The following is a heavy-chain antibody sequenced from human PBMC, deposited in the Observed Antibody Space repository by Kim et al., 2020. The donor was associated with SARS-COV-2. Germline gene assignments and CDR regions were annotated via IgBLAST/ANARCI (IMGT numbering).Heavy chain of an antibody. D-gene: IGHD2-2*01. CDR2: ISYDGSNK. CDR3: ARDLAVVVPAPGV. CDR1: GFTFSSYA. Sequence: GGSLRLSCAASGFTFSSYAMHWVRQAPGKGLEWVAVISYDGSNKYYADSVKGRFTISRDNSKNTLYLQMNSLRAEDTAVYYCARDLAVVVPAPGVWGQGTTVTVSS. V-gene: IGHV3-30*04. J-gene: IGHJ6*02.